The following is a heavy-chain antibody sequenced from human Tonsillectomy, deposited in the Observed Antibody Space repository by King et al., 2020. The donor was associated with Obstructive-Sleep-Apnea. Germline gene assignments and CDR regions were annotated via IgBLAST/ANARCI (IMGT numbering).Heavy chain of an antibody. J-gene: IGHJ2*01. CDR3: AKDRGYYGSGSSHLYFDL. CDR2: ISGSGGST. V-gene: IGHV3-23*04. CDR1: GFTFSSYA. D-gene: IGHD3-10*01. Sequence: VQLVESGGGLVQPGGSVRLSCAASGFTFSSYAMSWVRQAPGKGLEWVSAISGSGGSTYYADSVKGRFTISRDNSKNTLYRQSNSLRAEDTAVYYCAKDRGYYGSGSSHLYFDLWGRGTLVTVSS.